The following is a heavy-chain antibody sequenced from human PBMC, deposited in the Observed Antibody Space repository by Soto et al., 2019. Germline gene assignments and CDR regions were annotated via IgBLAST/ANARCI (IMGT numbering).Heavy chain of an antibody. CDR2: INPGDSDT. D-gene: IGHD2-15*01. J-gene: IGHJ3*02. CDR1: GYTFTSYC. Sequence: KVSCKASGYTFTSYCISWVRQAPGKGLEWMGIINPGDSDTNYGQSFQGRVTISADKSISTAYLQWSSLKASDTAMYYCARRWGYCSGGSCYKGAFDIWGQGTMVTVS. V-gene: IGHV5-51*01. CDR3: ARRWGYCSGGSCYKGAFDI.